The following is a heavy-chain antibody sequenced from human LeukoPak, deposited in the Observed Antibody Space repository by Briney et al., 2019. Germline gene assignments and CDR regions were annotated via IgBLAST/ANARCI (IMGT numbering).Heavy chain of an antibody. CDR2: INSDGSST. CDR1: GFTFSSYW. CDR3: ARGEPYYYYYGMDV. Sequence: GGSLRLSCAASGFTFSSYWMHWVRQAPGKGLVWVSRINSDGSSTIYADSVKGRFTISRDNAKNTLYLQMNSLRAEDTAVYYCARGEPYYYYYGMDVWGKGTTVTVSS. D-gene: IGHD1-14*01. V-gene: IGHV3-74*01. J-gene: IGHJ6*04.